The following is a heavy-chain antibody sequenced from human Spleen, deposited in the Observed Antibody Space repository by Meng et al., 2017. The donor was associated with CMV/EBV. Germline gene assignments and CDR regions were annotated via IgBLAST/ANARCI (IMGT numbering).Heavy chain of an antibody. V-gene: IGHV5-51*01. J-gene: IGHJ4*02. Sequence: KVSCKGSGYSFTSYWIGWVRQMPGKDLEWMGFIYPGDSDTRYGPSFSGQVIISADESISTAYLQWSSLKVSDTAMYYCVRRLAYCGGDCYPYYFDFWGQGTPVTVSS. CDR2: IYPGDSDT. CDR1: GYSFTSYW. CDR3: VRRLAYCGGDCYPYYFDF. D-gene: IGHD2-21*01.